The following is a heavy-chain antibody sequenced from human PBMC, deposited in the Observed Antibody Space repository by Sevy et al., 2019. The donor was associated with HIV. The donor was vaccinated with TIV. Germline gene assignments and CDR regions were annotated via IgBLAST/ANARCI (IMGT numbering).Heavy chain of an antibody. CDR2: LYYSGST. D-gene: IGHD3-22*01. CDR1: GGSISSYY. Sequence: SETLSLTCTVSGGSISSYYWSWIRQPPGKGLEWIGYLYYSGSTNYNPSLRSRVIMSVDTSKNQFSLRLSSVTAADSAVYYCAGGDYDRSGRRWGQWFYSWGQRTLVTFSS. CDR3: AGGDYDRSGRRWGQWFYS. V-gene: IGHV4-59*13. J-gene: IGHJ5*01.